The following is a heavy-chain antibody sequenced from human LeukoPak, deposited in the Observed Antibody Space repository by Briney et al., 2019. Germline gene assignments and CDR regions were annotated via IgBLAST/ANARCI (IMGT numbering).Heavy chain of an antibody. CDR3: AKPRAMTTGVGRYFDL. CDR2: ISGGGENT. CDR1: GFTFTSYA. D-gene: IGHD1-1*01. V-gene: IGHV3-23*01. J-gene: IGHJ2*01. Sequence: GGSLRLSCAASGFTFTSYAMSCIRQAPGKGLEWVSAISGGGENTYYADSVKGRFTISRDNSKNTLYLQMNSLRAEDTATYYCAKPRAMTTGVGRYFDLWGRGTLVTVSS.